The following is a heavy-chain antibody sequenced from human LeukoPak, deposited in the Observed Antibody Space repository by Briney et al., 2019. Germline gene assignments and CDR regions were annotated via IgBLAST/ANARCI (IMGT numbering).Heavy chain of an antibody. CDR2: ISAYNGNA. CDR3: AREVADYYDSSGYYYAEYFQH. V-gene: IGHV1-18*01. J-gene: IGHJ1*01. CDR1: GYTFTSYG. Sequence: ASVKVSCKASGYTFTSYGISWVLQAPGQGLEWMGWISAYNGNANYAQKLQGRVTMTTDTSTSTAYMELRSLRSDDTAVYYCAREVADYYDSSGYYYAEYFQHWGQGTLVTVSS. D-gene: IGHD3-22*01.